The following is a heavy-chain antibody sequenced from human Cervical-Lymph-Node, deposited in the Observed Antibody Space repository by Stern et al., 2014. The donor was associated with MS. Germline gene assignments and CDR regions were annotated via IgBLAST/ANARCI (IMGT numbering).Heavy chain of an antibody. D-gene: IGHD3-3*01. V-gene: IGHV1-69*09. J-gene: IGHJ4*02. CDR3: AREDFWNGGHFDN. CDR1: GGTFTSYS. CDR2: IIPLPGLA. Sequence: QLVESGPEVKVPGSSLPVSCQVSGGTFTSYSFSWVRQAPGQGLLCMGRIIPLPGLAMVAPKFQGRDTMTADKSTKTAYIEMTSLTSEDTAVYYCAREDFWNGGHFDNWGQGTLVTVSS.